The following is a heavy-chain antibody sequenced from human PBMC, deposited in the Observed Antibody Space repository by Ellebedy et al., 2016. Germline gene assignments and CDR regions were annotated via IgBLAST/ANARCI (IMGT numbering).Heavy chain of an antibody. J-gene: IGHJ4*02. CDR1: GFTVGNNY. CDR2: MRGDGAKT. CDR3: RQGHYANY. D-gene: IGHD4-17*01. Sequence: GGSLRLSXAASGFTVGNNYMSWVRQAPGKGLEWVSTMRGDGAKTHLADSVKGRFTMSRDIPKNTVYLQMNRLRAEDTAVYYCRQGHYANYWGQGTLVTVSS. V-gene: IGHV3-53*01.